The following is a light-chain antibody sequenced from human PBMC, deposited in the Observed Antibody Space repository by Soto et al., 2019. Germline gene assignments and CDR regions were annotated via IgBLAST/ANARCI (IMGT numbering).Light chain of an antibody. V-gene: IGLV1-47*02. CDR1: SSNIGSNY. J-gene: IGLJ1*01. Sequence: QSVLTQPPSASGTPGQRVTISCSGSSSNIGSNYVYWYQQLPGTAPKLLIYSNNQRPSGVPDRFSGSKSGTSASLAISGLRSEDEADYYCAAWDDSLSVLYVFGTGTKVPS. CDR3: AAWDDSLSVLYV. CDR2: SNN.